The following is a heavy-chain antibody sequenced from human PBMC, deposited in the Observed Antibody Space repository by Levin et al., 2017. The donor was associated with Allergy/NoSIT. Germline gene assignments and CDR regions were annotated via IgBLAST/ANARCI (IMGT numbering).Heavy chain of an antibody. CDR3: ARDRSHIVVVTGGMDV. V-gene: IGHV1-2*02. Sequence: PGASVKVSCKASGYTFTGYYMHWVRQAPGQGLEWMGWINPNSGGTNYAQKFQGRVTMTRDTSISTAYMELSRLRSDDTAVYYCARDRSHIVVVTGGMDVWGQGTTVTVSS. J-gene: IGHJ6*02. CDR1: GYTFTGYY. D-gene: IGHD2-21*02. CDR2: INPNSGGT.